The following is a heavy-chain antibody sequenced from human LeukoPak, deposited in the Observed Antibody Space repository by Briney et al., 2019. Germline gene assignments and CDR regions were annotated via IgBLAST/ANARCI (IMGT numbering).Heavy chain of an antibody. J-gene: IGHJ4*02. Sequence: GGSLRLSCAASGFTFSSYSMNWVRQAPGKGLEWVSSISSSSSYIYYADSVKGRFTISRDNSKNTLYLQMNSLRAEDTAVYYCAKLVVVAATPWYFDYWGQGTLVTVSS. V-gene: IGHV3-21*04. D-gene: IGHD2-15*01. CDR2: ISSSSSYI. CDR3: AKLVVVAATPWYFDY. CDR1: GFTFSSYS.